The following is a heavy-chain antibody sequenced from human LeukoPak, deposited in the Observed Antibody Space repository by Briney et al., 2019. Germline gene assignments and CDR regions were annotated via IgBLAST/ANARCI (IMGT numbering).Heavy chain of an antibody. CDR1: GGSISSYY. CDR2: FYTSGNT. J-gene: IGHJ4*02. V-gene: IGHV4-4*07. Sequence: SETLSLTCTVSGGSISSYYWSWIRQPAGKGLEWIGRFYTSGNTNYNPSLKSRVTMSVDTSNNQFSLKLSSVTAADTAVYYCVYSGDWYNFDYWGQGTLVTVSS. D-gene: IGHD6-19*01. CDR3: VYSGDWYNFDY.